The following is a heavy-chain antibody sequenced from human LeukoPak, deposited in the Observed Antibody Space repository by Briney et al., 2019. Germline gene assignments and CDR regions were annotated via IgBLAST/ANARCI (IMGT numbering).Heavy chain of an antibody. J-gene: IGHJ3*02. V-gene: IGHV3-23*01. CDR1: GFTFSTYA. Sequence: GGSLRLSCAASGFTFSTYAMSWVRQAPGKGLEWVSTISGSGGNTYYADSVKGRFTISRDNSKNTLYLQMNSLRAEDTAVYYCAKDQGSGWYSAFDIWGQGTMVTVSS. D-gene: IGHD6-19*01. CDR2: ISGSGGNT. CDR3: AKDQGSGWYSAFDI.